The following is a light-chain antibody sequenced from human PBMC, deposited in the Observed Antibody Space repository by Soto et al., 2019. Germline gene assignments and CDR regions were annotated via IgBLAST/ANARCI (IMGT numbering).Light chain of an antibody. CDR2: GAS. CDR1: QRVSGW. J-gene: IGKJ1*01. CDR3: QQYETFSGT. Sequence: DIQMAQSPSTLSASVGDTVTGTCRASQRVSGWLAWYQQKPWEAPKLLIYGASALPRGVPARFSGSESRTTFTLTIASLPPADFATYYCQQYETFSGTFGPGTKVDIK. V-gene: IGKV1-5*01.